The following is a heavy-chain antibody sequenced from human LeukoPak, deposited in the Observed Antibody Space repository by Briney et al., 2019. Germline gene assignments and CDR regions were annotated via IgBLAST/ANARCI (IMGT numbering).Heavy chain of an antibody. D-gene: IGHD3-16*01. CDR3: ARDVEGGTFDI. CDR2: ISFDGSNK. V-gene: IGHV3-30*03. CDR1: GFIFSGYG. Sequence: GGSLRLSCAASGFIFSGYGMHWVRQAPGKGLEWVAFISFDGSNKYYADSVKGRFTISRDNAKNSLFLEMSSLRADDTAVYFCARDVEGGTFDIWGQGTTVTVSS. J-gene: IGHJ3*02.